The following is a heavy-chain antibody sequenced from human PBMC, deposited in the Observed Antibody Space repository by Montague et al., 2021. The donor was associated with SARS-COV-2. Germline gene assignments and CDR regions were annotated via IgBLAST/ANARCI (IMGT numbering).Heavy chain of an antibody. J-gene: IGHJ4*02. CDR1: GGSISSGGYY. CDR3: ARVVTIFGVGDTFDY. D-gene: IGHD3-3*01. Sequence: TLSLTYTVSGGSISSGGYYWSWIRQHPGKGLEWIGYIYYSGSTYYNPSLKSRVTISVDTSKNQFSLKLSSVTAADTAVYYCARVVTIFGVGDTFDYWGQGTLVTVSS. CDR2: IYYSGST. V-gene: IGHV4-31*03.